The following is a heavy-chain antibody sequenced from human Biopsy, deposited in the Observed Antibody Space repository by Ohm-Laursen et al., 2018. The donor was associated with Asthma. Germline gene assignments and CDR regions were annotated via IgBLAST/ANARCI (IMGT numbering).Heavy chain of an antibody. CDR3: ARGPNYHGSGRAPIGMDV. D-gene: IGHD3-10*01. CDR1: GGSVSTGSYY. CDR2: IYYTGSD. J-gene: IGHJ6*02. V-gene: IGHV4-61*01. Sequence: PSETLSLTCAVSGGSVSTGSYYWSWIRQPPGKGLEWLGYIYYTGSDNYNPSLKSRVTISVDTSKNQFSLRLNSVTAADTAVYYFARGPNYHGSGRAPIGMDVWGQGTTVTVSS.